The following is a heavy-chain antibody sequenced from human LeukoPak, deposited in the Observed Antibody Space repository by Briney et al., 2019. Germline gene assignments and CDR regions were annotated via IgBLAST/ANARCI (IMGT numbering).Heavy chain of an antibody. CDR3: ARDRSYYDSSGYYYSYWYFDL. J-gene: IGHJ2*01. D-gene: IGHD3-22*01. Sequence: SETLSLTCTVSGGSISSYYWSWIRQPPGKGLEWIGYIYYSGSTNYNPPLRSRVTISVDTSKNQFSLKLSSVTAADTAVYYCARDRSYYDSSGYYYSYWYFDLWGRGTLVTVSS. V-gene: IGHV4-59*01. CDR2: IYYSGST. CDR1: GGSISSYY.